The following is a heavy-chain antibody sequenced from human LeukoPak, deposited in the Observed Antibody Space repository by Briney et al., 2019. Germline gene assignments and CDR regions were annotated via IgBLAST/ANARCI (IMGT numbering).Heavy chain of an antibody. Sequence: GGSLRLSCAASGFTFSSYAMSWVRQAPGKGLEWVSYISSSGSTIYYADSVKGRFTISRDNAKNSLYLQMNSLRAEDTAVYYCAREVGRAVAFDYWGQGTLVTVSS. CDR3: AREVGRAVAFDY. CDR2: ISSSGSTI. V-gene: IGHV3-48*04. CDR1: GFTFSSYA. J-gene: IGHJ4*02. D-gene: IGHD6-19*01.